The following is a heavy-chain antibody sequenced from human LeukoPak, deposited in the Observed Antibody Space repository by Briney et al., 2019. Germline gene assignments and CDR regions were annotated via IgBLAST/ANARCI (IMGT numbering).Heavy chain of an antibody. CDR2: ISYDGSDK. Sequence: PGGSLRLSCAASGFTFSSYAMHWVRQAPGKGLEWVAIISYDGSDKFYADSVKGRFTISRDNSKNTLYLQMNSLRAEDTAVYYCAREVRSPSQRPGYFDYWGQGTLVTVSS. CDR3: AREVRSPSQRPGYFDY. D-gene: IGHD4-17*01. J-gene: IGHJ4*02. CDR1: GFTFSSYA. V-gene: IGHV3-30*04.